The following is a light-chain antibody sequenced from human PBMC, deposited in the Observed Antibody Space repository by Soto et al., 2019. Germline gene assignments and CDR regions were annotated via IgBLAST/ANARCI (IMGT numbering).Light chain of an antibody. CDR1: QSISRN. CDR3: QQSYSTPHT. V-gene: IGKV1-39*01. CDR2: AAS. Sequence: DTQMTQSPSSLSASVGDRVTITCRASQSISRNLNWYQQKPGRAPKLLIYAASSLLSGVPSRFSGSGSGTDFTLTISSLQPEDFATYYWQQSYSTPHTFGQGTKLEIK. J-gene: IGKJ2*01.